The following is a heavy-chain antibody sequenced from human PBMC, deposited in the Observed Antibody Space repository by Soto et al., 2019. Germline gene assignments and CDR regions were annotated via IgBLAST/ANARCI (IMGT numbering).Heavy chain of an antibody. V-gene: IGHV4-34*01. Sequence: SETLSLTCAVYGGSFSGYYWSWIRQPPGKGLEWIGEINHSGSTNYNPSLKSRVTISVDTSKNQFSLKLSSVTAADTAVYYCARVPYYYDSSGYYYGYGMDVWGQGTTVTVSS. CDR1: GGSFSGYY. CDR2: INHSGST. CDR3: ARVPYYYDSSGYYYGYGMDV. D-gene: IGHD3-22*01. J-gene: IGHJ6*02.